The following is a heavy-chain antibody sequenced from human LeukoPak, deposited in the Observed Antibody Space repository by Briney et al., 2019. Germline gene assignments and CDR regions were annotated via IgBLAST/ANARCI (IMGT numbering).Heavy chain of an antibody. V-gene: IGHV4-39*07. Sequence: SSETLSLTCTVSGGSISSSSYYWGWIRQPPGKGLEWIGSIYYSGSTNYNPSLKSRVTMSVDTSKNQFSLKLSSVTAADTAVYYCARQGYYYYGMDVWGQGTTVTVSS. CDR2: IYYSGST. J-gene: IGHJ6*02. CDR1: GGSISSSSYY. CDR3: ARQGYYYYGMDV.